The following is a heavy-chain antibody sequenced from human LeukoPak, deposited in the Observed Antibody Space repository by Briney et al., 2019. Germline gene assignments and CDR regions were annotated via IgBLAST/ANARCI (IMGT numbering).Heavy chain of an antibody. CDR2: KKQDGSEK. D-gene: IGHD5-24*01. CDR3: ARDTPEMATNRLGWFDP. J-gene: IGHJ5*02. Sequence: GGSLRLDSAASGFTYSSYCMSWVRQAPGKGLEWVANKKQDGSEKYYVDSVKGRFTISRDNAKNSLYLQMNSLRAEDTAVYYCARDTPEMATNRLGWFDPWGQGTLVIVSS. CDR1: GFTYSSYC. V-gene: IGHV3-7*01.